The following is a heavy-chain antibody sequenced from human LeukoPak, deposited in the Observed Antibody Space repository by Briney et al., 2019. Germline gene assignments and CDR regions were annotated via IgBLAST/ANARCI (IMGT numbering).Heavy chain of an antibody. D-gene: IGHD6-19*01. CDR2: IIPIFGTA. J-gene: IGHJ4*02. V-gene: IGHV1-69*05. CDR1: GGTFSSYA. Sequence: AASVKVSCKASGGTFSSYAISWVRQAPGQGLEWMGGIIPIFGTANYAQKFQGRVTITTDESTSTAYMELSSLRSEDTAVYYCARAQVGAVAGSFQLEYWGQGTLVTVSS. CDR3: ARAQVGAVAGSFQLEY.